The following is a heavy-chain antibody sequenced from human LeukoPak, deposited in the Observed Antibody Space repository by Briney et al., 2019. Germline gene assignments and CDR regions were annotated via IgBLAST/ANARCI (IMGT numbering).Heavy chain of an antibody. V-gene: IGHV3-15*01. CDR1: GFTFNDAW. CDR3: TTTLAVAGTSMGY. CDR2: IKSKTDGGTT. Sequence: GGSLRLSCAASGFTFNDAWMTWVRQAPGKGLEWVGRIKSKTDGGTTDYAAPVKGRFTISRDDSKTTLYLQMNSLKTGDTAVYYCTTTLAVAGTSMGYWGQGTLVTVSS. J-gene: IGHJ4*02. D-gene: IGHD6-19*01.